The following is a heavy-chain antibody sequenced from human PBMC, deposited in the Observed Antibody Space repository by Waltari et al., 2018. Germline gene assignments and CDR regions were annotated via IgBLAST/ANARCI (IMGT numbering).Heavy chain of an antibody. CDR3: ATHDYGDYRDWFDP. J-gene: IGHJ5*02. V-gene: IGHV1-18*01. CDR2: ISAYNGNT. D-gene: IGHD4-17*01. Sequence: QVQLVQSGAEVKKPGASVKVSCKASGYTFTSYGIRRVRQAPGEGLEWMGWISAYNGNTNYAQKLQGRVTMTTDTSTSTAYMELRSLRSDDTAVYYCATHDYGDYRDWFDPWGQGTLVTVSS. CDR1: GYTFTSYG.